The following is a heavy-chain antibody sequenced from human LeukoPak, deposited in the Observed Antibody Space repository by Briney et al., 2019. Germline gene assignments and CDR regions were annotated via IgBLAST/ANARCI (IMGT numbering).Heavy chain of an antibody. D-gene: IGHD6-19*01. J-gene: IGHJ4*02. CDR1: VFTFSSIS. CDR3: ARDKIAVAGPHDY. CDR2: ISSSSSSI. Sequence: GGSLSCSCAASVFTFSSISWNWVGQGPGKGRGWVSSISSSSSSIYYADSVKGRFTISRDNAKNSLYLQMNSLRAEDTAVYYCARDKIAVAGPHDYWGQGTLVTVSS. V-gene: IGHV3-21*01.